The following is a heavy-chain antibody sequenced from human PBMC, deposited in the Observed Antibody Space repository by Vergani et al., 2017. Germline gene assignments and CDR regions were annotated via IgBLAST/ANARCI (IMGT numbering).Heavy chain of an antibody. J-gene: IGHJ2*01. Sequence: QMQLQESGPGLVKASETLSLTCTVSGDSIISRSYYWGWIHQPPGKGLEWIGSIYNSGNGDSSSSLKSRVTISADTSKNQFSLRLTSVTAADTAVYYCASGKYYSDSTSHFRGRYFDVWGGGTLVTVPS. CDR1: GDSIISRSYY. D-gene: IGHD3-16*01. CDR2: IYNSGNG. V-gene: IGHV4-39*01. CDR3: ASGKYYSDSTSHFRGRYFDV.